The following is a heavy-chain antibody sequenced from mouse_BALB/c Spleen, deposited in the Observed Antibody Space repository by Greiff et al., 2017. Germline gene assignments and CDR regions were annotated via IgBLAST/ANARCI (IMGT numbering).Heavy chain of an antibody. D-gene: IGHD2-1*01. Sequence: EVKVEESGGGLVQPGGSMKLSCVASGFTFSNYWMNWVRQSPEKGLEWVAEIRLKSNNYATHYAESVKGRFTISRDDSKSSVYLQMNNLRAEDTGSYYCTRIYYGKAFDYWGQGTTLTVSS. CDR1: GFTFSNYW. J-gene: IGHJ2*01. CDR3: TRIYYGKAFDY. V-gene: IGHV6-6*02. CDR2: IRLKSNNYAT.